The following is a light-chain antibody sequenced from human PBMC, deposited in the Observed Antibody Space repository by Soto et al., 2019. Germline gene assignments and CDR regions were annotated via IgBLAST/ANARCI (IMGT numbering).Light chain of an antibody. Sequence: IVMTQSPATLSVSPGERATLSCRASQSINSNLAWYQQKPGQAPRLLMFRASIRATGFPARFSGSGSGTEFNITISSLQSEDSAVYYFQQYNNWPRATFGGGTKVDIK. CDR3: QQYNNWPRAT. CDR1: QSINSN. V-gene: IGKV3-15*01. J-gene: IGKJ4*01. CDR2: RAS.